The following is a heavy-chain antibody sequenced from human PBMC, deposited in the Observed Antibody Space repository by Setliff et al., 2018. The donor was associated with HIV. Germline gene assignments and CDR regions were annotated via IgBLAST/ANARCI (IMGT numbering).Heavy chain of an antibody. V-gene: IGHV3-11*04. J-gene: IGHJ4*02. CDR3: ARVYVANIAAAGPYFDY. CDR2: ISSSGSTI. CDR1: GFKFRDYY. Sequence: GGSLRLSFAASGFKFRDYYMSWIRQAPGKGLEWVSYISSSGSTIYYADSVKGRFTISRDNANDSLYLQMNTLRAEDTAAYYCARVYVANIAAAGPYFDYWGQGTLVTVSS. D-gene: IGHD6-13*01.